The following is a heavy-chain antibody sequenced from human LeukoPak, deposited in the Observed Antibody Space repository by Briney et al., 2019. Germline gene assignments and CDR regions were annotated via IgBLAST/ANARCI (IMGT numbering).Heavy chain of an antibody. Sequence: NPSETLSLTCTVSGGSISSSTYYWGWIRQPPGKGLEWIGYIYYTGSTYCNPSLKSRVTISVNTSKNQFSLKLSSVTAADTAVYYCARKKYSSGWYSPYFDYWGQGTLVTVSS. V-gene: IGHV4-39*07. CDR3: ARKKYSSGWYSPYFDY. CDR2: IYYTGST. CDR1: GGSISSSTYY. D-gene: IGHD6-19*01. J-gene: IGHJ4*02.